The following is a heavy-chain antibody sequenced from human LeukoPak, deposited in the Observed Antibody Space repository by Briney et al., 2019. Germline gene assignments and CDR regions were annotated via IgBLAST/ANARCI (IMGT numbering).Heavy chain of an antibody. D-gene: IGHD3-3*01. V-gene: IGHV3-30-3*01. CDR2: ISYDGSNK. Sequence: GSLRLSCAASGFTFSSYAMHWVRQAPGKGLEWVAVISYDGSNKYYADSVKGRFTISRDNSKNTLYLQMNSLRAEDTAVYYCAGDLRYRGYDFWSGDDYWGQGTLVTVSS. J-gene: IGHJ4*02. CDR3: AGDLRYRGYDFWSGDDY. CDR1: GFTFSSYA.